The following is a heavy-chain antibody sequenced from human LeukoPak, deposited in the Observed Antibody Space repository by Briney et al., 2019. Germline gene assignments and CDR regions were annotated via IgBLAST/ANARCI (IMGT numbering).Heavy chain of an antibody. Sequence: QPGGSLRLSCAVSGFTFSSYAISWVRQAPGKGLQWVSGISGSGGSTYYADSVKGRFTISRDNSKNTLYLQMNSLRAEDTAVYYCAKIEYSSSWYLSSYYYYGMDVWGQGTTVTVSS. J-gene: IGHJ6*02. CDR3: AKIEYSSSWYLSSYYYYGMDV. CDR1: GFTFSSYA. CDR2: ISGSGGST. D-gene: IGHD6-13*01. V-gene: IGHV3-23*01.